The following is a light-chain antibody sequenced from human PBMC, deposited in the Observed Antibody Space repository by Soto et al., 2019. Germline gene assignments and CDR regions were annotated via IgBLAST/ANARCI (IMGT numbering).Light chain of an antibody. J-gene: IGLJ1*01. V-gene: IGLV2-23*02. CDR3: CSYAGGSTYV. CDR2: EVS. Sequence: QPVLTQPASVSGSPGQSITISCTGSSSDVGSYSLVSWYQHHPGKAPELMIYEVSKRPSGVSNRFSGSKSGNTASLTISGLQAEDEADYYCCSYAGGSTYVFGSGTKVTVL. CDR1: SSDVGSYSL.